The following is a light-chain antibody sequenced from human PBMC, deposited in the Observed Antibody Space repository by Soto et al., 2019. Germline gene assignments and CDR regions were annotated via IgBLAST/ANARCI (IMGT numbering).Light chain of an antibody. CDR2: SAS. CDR3: QQADSVPWT. CDR1: KAISSS. J-gene: IGKJ1*01. V-gene: IGKV1D-12*01. Sequence: RVTQSPSSVSASVGDRVTITCQTSKAISSSVAWYQQKPGKAPNLLIFSASALHRGVPPRFSGSGSGTTFTLTVSSLQPEDFATYYWQQADSVPWTFGQGTRVEIK.